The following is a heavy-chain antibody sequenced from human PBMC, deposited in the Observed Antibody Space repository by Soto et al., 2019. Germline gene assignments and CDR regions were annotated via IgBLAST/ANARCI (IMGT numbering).Heavy chain of an antibody. Sequence: AASVKVSCKASGYTFTGYYMHWVRQAPGQGLEWMGWTNPNSGGTNYAQKFQGRVTMTRDTSISTAYMELSRLRSDDTAVYYCARRIAAAYGDAFDIWGQGTMVTVSS. V-gene: IGHV1-2*02. CDR3: ARRIAAAYGDAFDI. CDR2: TNPNSGGT. J-gene: IGHJ3*02. CDR1: GYTFTGYY. D-gene: IGHD6-13*01.